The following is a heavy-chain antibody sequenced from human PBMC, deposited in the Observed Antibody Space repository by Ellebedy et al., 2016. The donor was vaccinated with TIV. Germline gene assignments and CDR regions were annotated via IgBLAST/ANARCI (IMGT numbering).Heavy chain of an antibody. CDR2: IYQSGST. Sequence: MPSETLSLTCAVSGGSISSSNLSHWVRQPPGKGLAWTGEIYQSGSTNYNPSLKSRVTISVDKSKNQVSLRLSSVTAVETAVYYCATGQGSPNWFDPWGQGTLVTVSS. CDR1: GGSISSSNL. D-gene: IGHD2-15*01. J-gene: IGHJ5*02. CDR3: ATGQGSPNWFDP. V-gene: IGHV4-4*02.